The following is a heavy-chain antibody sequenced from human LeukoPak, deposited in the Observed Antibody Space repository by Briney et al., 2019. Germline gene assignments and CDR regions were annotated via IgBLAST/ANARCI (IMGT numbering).Heavy chain of an antibody. Sequence: GGSLRLSCAASGFTFSSYAMHWVRQAPGKGLGYVSAISSNGGSTYYANSVKGRFTISRDNSKNTLYLQMGSLRAEDMAVYYCARVAAAGSSDYWGQGTLVTVSS. CDR3: ARVAAAGSSDY. CDR1: GFTFSSYA. D-gene: IGHD6-13*01. V-gene: IGHV3-64*01. J-gene: IGHJ4*02. CDR2: ISSNGGST.